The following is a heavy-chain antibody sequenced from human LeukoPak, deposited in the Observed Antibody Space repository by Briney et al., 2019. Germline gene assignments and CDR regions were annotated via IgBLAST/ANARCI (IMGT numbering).Heavy chain of an antibody. V-gene: IGHV4-59*08. Sequence: SETLSLTCTVSGGSISSYYWSWIRQPPGKGLEWIGYIYYSGSTNYNPSLKSRVTISVDTSKNQFSLKLSSVTAADTAVYYCARRRAAGTGWFDYYYYYDMDVWGQGTTVTVSS. CDR2: IYYSGST. J-gene: IGHJ6*02. D-gene: IGHD6-13*01. CDR1: GGSISSYY. CDR3: ARRRAAGTGWFDYYYYYDMDV.